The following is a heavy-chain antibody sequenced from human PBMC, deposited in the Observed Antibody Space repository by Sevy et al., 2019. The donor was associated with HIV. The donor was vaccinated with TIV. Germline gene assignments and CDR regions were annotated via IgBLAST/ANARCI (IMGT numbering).Heavy chain of an antibody. CDR2: ISGSGGST. CDR1: EFTLSRYD. Sequence: GGSLRLSCAASEFTLSRYDMSWVRQAPGKGLEWVSAISGSGGSTYYADSVKGRFTISRDNSKNTLYLQMNSLRAEDTAVYYCAKGDTNYYGMDVWGLGSTVTVSS. CDR3: AKGDTNYYGMDV. V-gene: IGHV3-23*01. J-gene: IGHJ6*02.